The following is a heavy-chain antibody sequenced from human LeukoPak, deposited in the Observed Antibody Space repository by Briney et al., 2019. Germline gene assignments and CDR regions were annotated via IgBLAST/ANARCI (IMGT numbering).Heavy chain of an antibody. J-gene: IGHJ6*03. V-gene: IGHV4-4*02. CDR2: IYHSGST. Sequence: SETLSLTCAVSGGSISSSNWWSWVRQPPGKGLEWIGEIYHSGSTNYNPSLKSRVTISVDKSKNQFSLKLSSVTAADTAVYYCARARRRLVVVPVHYYYMDVWGKGTTVTVSS. CDR1: GGSISSSNW. CDR3: ARARRRLVVVPVHYYYMDV. D-gene: IGHD2-2*01.